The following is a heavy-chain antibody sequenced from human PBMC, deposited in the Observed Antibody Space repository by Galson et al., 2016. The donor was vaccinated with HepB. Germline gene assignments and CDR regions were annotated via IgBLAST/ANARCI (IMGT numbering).Heavy chain of an antibody. J-gene: IGHJ5*02. V-gene: IGHV3-23*05. CDR3: ADPGGHWSPEIRGLSDP. Sequence: SLRLSCAASGFTFGTYTMSWVRQAPGKGLEWISGVTSGGSAYYADTVKGRFTISRDNSKNTLALQMDSLRVEDTAVYYCADPGGHWSPEIRGLSDPLGQGILVNRL. CDR1: GFTFGTYT. CDR2: VTSGGSA. D-gene: IGHD1-14*01.